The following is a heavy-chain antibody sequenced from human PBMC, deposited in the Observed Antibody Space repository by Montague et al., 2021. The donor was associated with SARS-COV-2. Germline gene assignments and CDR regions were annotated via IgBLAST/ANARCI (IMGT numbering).Heavy chain of an antibody. CDR1: GGSFSGYY. D-gene: IGHD3-10*01. Sequence: SETLSLTCAVYGGSFSGYYWSWICQPPGKGLEWIGEINHSGRTNCNPSLKSRVIISVDTSKNQFSLKLSSVTAADTAVYYCARVRYYGSGTSVGMDVWGQGTTVTVSS. V-gene: IGHV4-34*01. CDR3: ARVRYYGSGTSVGMDV. J-gene: IGHJ6*02. CDR2: INHSGRT.